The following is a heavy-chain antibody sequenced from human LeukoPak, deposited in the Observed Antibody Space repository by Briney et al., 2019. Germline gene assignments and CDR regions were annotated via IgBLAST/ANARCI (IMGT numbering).Heavy chain of an antibody. CDR2: ISSSSRTI. CDR1: GFTFSTYS. Sequence: GGSLRLSCAASGFTFSTYSMNWVRQAPGKGLEWVSYISSSSRTIYYADSVKGRFTISRDNSKNTLYLQMNSLRAEDTAVYHCAKGRQWELPLDYWGQGTLVTVSS. J-gene: IGHJ4*02. V-gene: IGHV3-48*01. CDR3: AKGRQWELPLDY. D-gene: IGHD1-26*01.